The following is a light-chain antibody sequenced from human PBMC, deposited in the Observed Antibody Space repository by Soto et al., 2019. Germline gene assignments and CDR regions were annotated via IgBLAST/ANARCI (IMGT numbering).Light chain of an antibody. CDR3: QQYSDWPPYT. V-gene: IGKV3-15*01. CDR2: SVS. J-gene: IGKJ2*01. CDR1: LSVGSN. Sequence: EIVMTQSPATLSVSPGERATLSCRASLSVGSNLAWYQQKPGQAPRLLIYSVSTRANGIPARFSGSGSGAEFTLIITSLQSEDFAIYYCQQYSDWPPYTFGQGTKVDIK.